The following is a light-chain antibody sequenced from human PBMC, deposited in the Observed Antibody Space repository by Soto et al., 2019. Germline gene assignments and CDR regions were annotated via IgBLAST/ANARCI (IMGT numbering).Light chain of an antibody. CDR1: QGISNY. Sequence: DIQMTQSPSSLSASVGDRVTITCRASQGISNYLAWYQQIPGKVPKLLISAASTLLSGVPTRFSGSGSGTDFTLTISSLQLEDVATDYCQKYYNVSAFGGGTKVEIK. CDR3: QKYYNVSA. J-gene: IGKJ4*01. V-gene: IGKV1-27*01. CDR2: AAS.